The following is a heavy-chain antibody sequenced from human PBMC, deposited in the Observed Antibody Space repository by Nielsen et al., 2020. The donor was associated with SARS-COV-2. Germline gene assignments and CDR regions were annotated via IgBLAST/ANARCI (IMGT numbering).Heavy chain of an antibody. CDR3: AREQYEPSPYNWNRLLDV. Sequence: ASVKVSCKASGYTFTGYYMHWVRQAPGQGLEWMGWINPNSGGTNYAQKFQGWVTMTRDTSISTAYMELSRLRSDDTAVYYCAREQYEPSPYNWNRLLDVWGKGTTVTVSS. J-gene: IGHJ6*04. CDR2: INPNSGGT. V-gene: IGHV1-2*04. CDR1: GYTFTGYY. D-gene: IGHD1-20*01.